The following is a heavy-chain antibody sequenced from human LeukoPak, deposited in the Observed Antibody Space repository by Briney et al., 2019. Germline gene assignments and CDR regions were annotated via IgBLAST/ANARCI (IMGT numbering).Heavy chain of an antibody. CDR2: ISSSSSYI. Sequence: GGSLRLSCAASGFTFSSYSMNWVRQAPGKGLEWVSSISSSSSYIYYADSVKGRFTISRDNAKNSLYLQMNSLRAEGTAVYYCARGPPPTNFDYWGQGTLVTVSS. CDR1: GFTFSSYS. D-gene: IGHD5-12*01. V-gene: IGHV3-21*01. CDR3: ARGPPPTNFDY. J-gene: IGHJ4*02.